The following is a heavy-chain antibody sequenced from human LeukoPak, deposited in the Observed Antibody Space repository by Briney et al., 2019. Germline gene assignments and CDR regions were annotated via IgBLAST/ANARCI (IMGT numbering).Heavy chain of an antibody. D-gene: IGHD6-19*01. J-gene: IGHJ4*02. V-gene: IGHV1-8*01. Sequence: GASVKVSCKASGYTFTSYDINWVRQATGQGLEWMGWMNPNSGNTDYAQKFQGRVTMTRDTSISTAYMELSRLRSDDTAVYYCARSDTVAGLLAYFDYWGQGTLVTVSS. CDR2: MNPNSGNT. CDR3: ARSDTVAGLLAYFDY. CDR1: GYTFTSYD.